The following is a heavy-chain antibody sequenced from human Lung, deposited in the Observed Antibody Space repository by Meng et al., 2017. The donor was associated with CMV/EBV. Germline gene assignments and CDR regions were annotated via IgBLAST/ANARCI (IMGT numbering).Heavy chain of an antibody. V-gene: IGHV4-39*02. Sequence: SETLSLXCSVSAGSVSSTHYYWGWIRQPPGKGLEWIGHVYYNGSTYHNPSLKSRVTMSVDTSKNHFSLNVSSVTAADTAVYYCARRLWGFFDSWGQGTRVTVAS. CDR2: VYYNGST. CDR1: AGSVSSTHYY. J-gene: IGHJ4*02. D-gene: IGHD3-16*01. CDR3: ARRLWGFFDS.